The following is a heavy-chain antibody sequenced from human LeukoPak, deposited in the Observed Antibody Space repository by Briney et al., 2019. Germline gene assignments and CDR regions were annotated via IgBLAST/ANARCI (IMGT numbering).Heavy chain of an antibody. Sequence: NPSETLSLTCTVSGGSMNTYYWTWIRQPAGKGLEWIGYIYYSGSTNYNPSLKSRVTISVDTSKNQFSLKLSSVTAADTAVYYCARDQNSYDSSGPTGFYYFDYWGRGTLVTVPS. V-gene: IGHV4-59*01. CDR1: GGSMNTYY. CDR2: IYYSGST. J-gene: IGHJ4*02. D-gene: IGHD3-22*01. CDR3: ARDQNSYDSSGPTGFYYFDY.